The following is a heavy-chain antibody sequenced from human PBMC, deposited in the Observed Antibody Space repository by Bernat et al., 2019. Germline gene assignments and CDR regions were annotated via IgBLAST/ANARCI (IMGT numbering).Heavy chain of an antibody. V-gene: IGHV3-23*04. CDR1: GFTFINYA. J-gene: IGHJ3*01. CDR3: RAARPGDTFDF. CDR2: VTASGGDT. D-gene: IGHD2-15*01. Sequence: DVQLVESGGGLVQPGGSLTLSCEASGFTFINYAMTWVRQAPGKGLEWVSVVTASGGDTFYADSVKGRFTVSRDDSRNTLSLQMNSLRAEDTAVYYRRAARPGDTFDFWGQGTLVTVSS.